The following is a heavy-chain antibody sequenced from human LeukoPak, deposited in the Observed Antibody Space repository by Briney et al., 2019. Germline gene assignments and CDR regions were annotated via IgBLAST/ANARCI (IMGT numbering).Heavy chain of an antibody. V-gene: IGHV4-38-2*02. CDR1: GYSISRGYY. CDR3: ARDWGFGDSEDWFDP. J-gene: IGHJ5*02. Sequence: SETLSLTCNVSGYSISRGYYWGWIRQPPGQGLEWIGSVHHTGSTYYNPSLRSRVSISVDKSTNHISLEVTSVTAADTAVYYCARDWGFGDSEDWFDPWGQGTLVTVSS. CDR2: VHHTGST. D-gene: IGHD3-10*01.